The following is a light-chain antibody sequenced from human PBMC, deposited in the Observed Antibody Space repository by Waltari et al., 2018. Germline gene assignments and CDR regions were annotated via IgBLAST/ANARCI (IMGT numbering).Light chain of an antibody. CDR2: RED. CDR3: AAWDDGLFVV. J-gene: IGLJ2*01. Sequence: QSVLTQPPSVSGTPGQRVTLSCSGSASPVGRHTVNWYQHLPGTAPKLPIYREDQRPSGVPDRFSGFKSGTSAFLAISGLQSEDDGDYHCAAWDDGLFVVFGGGTKLTVL. CDR1: ASPVGRHT. V-gene: IGLV1-44*01.